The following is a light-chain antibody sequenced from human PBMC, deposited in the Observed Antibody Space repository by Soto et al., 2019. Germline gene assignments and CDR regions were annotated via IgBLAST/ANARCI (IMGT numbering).Light chain of an antibody. CDR2: GAS. CDR1: HSVSGNF. CDR3: QQYGNSPWT. J-gene: IGKJ2*02. V-gene: IGKV3-20*01. Sequence: EIVLTQSPGTLSLSPGERATLSCRASHSVSGNFLAWYQQRPGQAPRLLIYGASSRAADIPDRFSGSGSGTDFTLTISSLEPEDFAVYFCQQYGNSPWTFGQGTKLEIK.